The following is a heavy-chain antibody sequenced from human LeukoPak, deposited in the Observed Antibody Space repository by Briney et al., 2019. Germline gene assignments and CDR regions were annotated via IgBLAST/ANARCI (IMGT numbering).Heavy chain of an antibody. CDR2: LTANSRSA. D-gene: IGHD5-18*01. CDR1: GFTFSHYG. J-gene: IGHJ4*02. CDR3: ARDEGWIQLFF. V-gene: IGHV3-23*01. Sequence: GGSLRLSCAASGFTFSHYGMNWVRQAPGKGLEWVSGLTANSRSAYYADSVKGRFTISRNNSENMVYLQTNSLRAEDTAMYYCARDEGWIQLFFRGQGTLVTVSS.